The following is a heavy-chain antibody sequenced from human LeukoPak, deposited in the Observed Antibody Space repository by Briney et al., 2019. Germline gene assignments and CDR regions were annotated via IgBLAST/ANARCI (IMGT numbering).Heavy chain of an antibody. CDR1: GGPISSSSYY. CDR2: IYYSGST. J-gene: IGHJ5*02. Sequence: PSETLSLTCTVSGGPISSSSYYWCWIRQPPGKGLEWIGSIYYSGSTYYNPALKSRVTISVDTSKNQFSLKLSSVTAADTAVYYCARGVVVVAAANWFDPWGQGTLVTVSS. D-gene: IGHD2-15*01. V-gene: IGHV4-39*01. CDR3: ARGVVVVAAANWFDP.